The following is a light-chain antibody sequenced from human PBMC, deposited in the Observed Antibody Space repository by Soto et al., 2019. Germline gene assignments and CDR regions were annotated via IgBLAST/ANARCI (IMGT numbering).Light chain of an antibody. CDR2: DAS. CDR3: KQYNTYST. J-gene: IGKJ5*01. V-gene: IGKV1-5*01. Sequence: IQMTQSPSTLSAPVGVRVTITCRASQSISRWLAWYQQKPGKAPQALIYDASSLKSGVQSSFSGNGSGTEFTLTIRSLQPDDFATYYCKQYNTYSTCGQGTRLEIK. CDR1: QSISRW.